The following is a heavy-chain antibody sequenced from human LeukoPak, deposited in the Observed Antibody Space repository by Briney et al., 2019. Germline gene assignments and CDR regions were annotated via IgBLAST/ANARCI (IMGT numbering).Heavy chain of an antibody. Sequence: GGSLRLSCAASGFTFSNYALSWVRQAPGKGLEWVSTISKNGGGTHYADSVKGRFTISRDNSKNTLYLQMNSLRAEDTAVYYCARAVDGYWDQGTLVTVSS. CDR3: ARAVDGY. V-gene: IGHV3-23*01. J-gene: IGHJ4*02. CDR1: GFTFSNYA. CDR2: ISKNGGGT. D-gene: IGHD6-19*01.